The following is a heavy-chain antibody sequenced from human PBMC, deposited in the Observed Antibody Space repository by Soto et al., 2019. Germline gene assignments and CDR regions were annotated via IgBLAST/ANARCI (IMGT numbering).Heavy chain of an antibody. CDR1: GGSISSGGHY. Sequence: PSETLSLTCTVSGGSISSGGHYWSWIRQHPGKGLEWIGYIYYSGSTYYNPSLKSRVTISVDTSKNQFSLKLSSVTAADTAVYYCARERDGYNYFDYWGQGTLVTVSS. D-gene: IGHD5-12*01. CDR3: ARERDGYNYFDY. CDR2: IYYSGST. J-gene: IGHJ4*02. V-gene: IGHV4-31*03.